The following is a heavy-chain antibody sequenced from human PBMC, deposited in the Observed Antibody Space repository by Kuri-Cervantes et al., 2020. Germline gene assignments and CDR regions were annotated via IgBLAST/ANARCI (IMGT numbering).Heavy chain of an antibody. J-gene: IGHJ6*02. CDR2: IKQDGSEK. D-gene: IGHD6-13*01. CDR3: ARDGTGSGWYRYYGMDV. Sequence: GESLKISCAASGFSFSDYWMSWVRQAPGKGLEWVANIKQDGSEKYYVDPVKGRFTISRDNAKNSLYLQMNSLRDEDTAVYYCARDGTGSGWYRYYGMDVWGQGTTVTVSS. CDR1: GFSFSDYW. V-gene: IGHV3-7*01.